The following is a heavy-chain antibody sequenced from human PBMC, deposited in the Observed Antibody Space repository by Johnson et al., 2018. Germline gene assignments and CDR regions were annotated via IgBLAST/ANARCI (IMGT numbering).Heavy chain of an antibody. CDR2: SYYSGST. Sequence: QVQLQESGPGLVKPSETLSLTCAVSDGSISSYYWSWIRQPPGKGLEWIGYSYYSGSTDYNPSLKSLVTISVDTSKNQFSLNLTSVTAADTAIYYCARVVVGDAFDRWGQGTLVIVSS. D-gene: IGHD2-15*01. V-gene: IGHV4-59*01. CDR1: DGSISSYY. CDR3: ARVVVGDAFDR. J-gene: IGHJ3*01.